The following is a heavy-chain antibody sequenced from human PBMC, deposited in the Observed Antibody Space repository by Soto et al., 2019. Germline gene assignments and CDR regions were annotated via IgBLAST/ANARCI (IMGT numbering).Heavy chain of an antibody. Sequence: LSLTCAVSGGSISSGGYSWSWIRQPPGKGLEWIGYIYHSGSTYYNPSLKSRVTISVDRSKNQFSLKLSSVTAADTAVYYCARARQLSAVDWFDPWGQGTLVTVSS. J-gene: IGHJ5*02. CDR3: ARARQLSAVDWFDP. CDR2: IYHSGST. CDR1: GGSISSGGYS. V-gene: IGHV4-30-2*01. D-gene: IGHD6-6*01.